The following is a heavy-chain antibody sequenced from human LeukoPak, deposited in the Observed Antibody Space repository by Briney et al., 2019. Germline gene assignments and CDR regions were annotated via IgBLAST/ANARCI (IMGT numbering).Heavy chain of an antibody. CDR1: GGSFSGYY. D-gene: IGHD2-2*01. J-gene: IGHJ4*02. Sequence: SETLSLTCAVYGGSFSGYYWSWIRQPPGKGLEWIGEINHSGSTNYNPSLKSRVTKSVDTSKNQFSLKLSSVTAADTAVYYCARAQGYCSSTSCYAGDYFDYWGQGTLVTVSS. V-gene: IGHV4-34*01. CDR2: INHSGST. CDR3: ARAQGYCSSTSCYAGDYFDY.